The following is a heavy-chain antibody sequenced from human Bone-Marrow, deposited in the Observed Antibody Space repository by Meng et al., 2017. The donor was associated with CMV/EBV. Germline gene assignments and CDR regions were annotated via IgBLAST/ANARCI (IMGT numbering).Heavy chain of an antibody. V-gene: IGHV4-34*01. J-gene: IGHJ4*02. CDR1: GGSFSGYY. CDR2: INHSGST. CDR3: ALAAAGTAPDY. Sequence: SETLSLTCAVYGGSFSGYYWSWIRQPPGKGLEWNGEINHSGSTNYNPSLKSRVTISVDTSKNQFTLKLSSVTAADTAVYYCALAAAGTAPDYWGQGTLVTVSS. D-gene: IGHD6-13*01.